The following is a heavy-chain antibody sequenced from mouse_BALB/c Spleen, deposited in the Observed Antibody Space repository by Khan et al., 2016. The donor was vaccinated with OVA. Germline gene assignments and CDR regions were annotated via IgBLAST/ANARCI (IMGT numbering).Heavy chain of an antibody. CDR1: GYTFSSYY. J-gene: IGHJ3*01. CDR3: TRSGYANPFAY. V-gene: IGHV1S81*02. D-gene: IGHD2-10*02. CDR2: SNPTTGGT. Sequence: QVQLQQSGAELVKPGASVKLSCKASGYTFSSYYMYWVKQRPGQGLEWIGGSNPTTGGTNFNEKFKTKATLTVDKSSSTAYMQLSSLTSEDSAVYYCTRSGYANPFAYWGQGTLVTVSA.